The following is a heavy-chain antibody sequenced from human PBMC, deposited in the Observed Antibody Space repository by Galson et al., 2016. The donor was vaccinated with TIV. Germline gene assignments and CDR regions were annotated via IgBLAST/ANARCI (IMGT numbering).Heavy chain of an antibody. CDR1: GFTLSDYY. V-gene: IGHV3-11*01. Sequence: SLRLSCAASGFTLSDYYMSWIRQAPGKGLEWLSYITYSGSSKYGADSMKGRLTISRDIAKNSMYMDINNLRVEDTAVYYCARYSGKSYVMDVWGQGTTVTVSS. D-gene: IGHD1-26*01. CDR3: ARYSGKSYVMDV. CDR2: ITYSGSSK. J-gene: IGHJ6*02.